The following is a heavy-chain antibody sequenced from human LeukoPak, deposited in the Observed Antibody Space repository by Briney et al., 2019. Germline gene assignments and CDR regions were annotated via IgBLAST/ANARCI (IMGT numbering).Heavy chain of an antibody. CDR2: ISSSSSYI. V-gene: IGHV3-21*01. D-gene: IGHD3-16*01. CDR1: GFTFSSYG. Sequence: GGSLRLSCAASGFTFSSYGMSWVRQAPGKGLEWVSSISSSSSYIYYGDSVKGRFTISRHNAKNSLYLQMNSLRAEDTAVYYCARFEMGADYYYMDVWGKGTTVTVSS. J-gene: IGHJ6*03. CDR3: ARFEMGADYYYMDV.